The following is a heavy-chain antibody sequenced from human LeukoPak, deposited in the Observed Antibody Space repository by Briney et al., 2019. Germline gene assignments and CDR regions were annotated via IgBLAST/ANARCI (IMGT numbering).Heavy chain of an antibody. Sequence: PGRSLRLSCAASGFTFSSNDMHWVRQAPGKGLEWVAVIWFDGSNKYYADSVKGRFTISRDNSRNALYLQMNSLRADDTAMYYCATKGGNDCVTSWGQGTLVTVSS. CDR1: GFTFSSND. CDR2: IWFDGSNK. J-gene: IGHJ5*02. V-gene: IGHV3-33*01. D-gene: IGHD2-21*02. CDR3: ATKGGNDCVTS.